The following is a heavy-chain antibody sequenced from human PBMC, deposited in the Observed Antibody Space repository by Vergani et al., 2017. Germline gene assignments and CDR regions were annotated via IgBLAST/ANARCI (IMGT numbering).Heavy chain of an antibody. V-gene: IGHV3-33*01. J-gene: IGHJ5*02. CDR2: TWYDGNNK. CDR1: GFTFNQYG. CDR3: ARDLRLLYSRVNP. Sequence: QVQLVESGGGVVQPGRSLRLSCAASGFTFNQYGMHWVRQAPGKGLEWVAVTWYDGNNKQYADSVKGRFTISRDNSKSTMYLQMNSLRDEDTGVYYYARDLRLLYSRVNPWGQGTLVTASS. D-gene: IGHD2/OR15-2a*01.